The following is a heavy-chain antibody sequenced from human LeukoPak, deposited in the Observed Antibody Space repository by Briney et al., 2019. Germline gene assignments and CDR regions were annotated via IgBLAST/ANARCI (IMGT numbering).Heavy chain of an antibody. CDR1: GGSFSGYY. Sequence: SETLSLTCAVYGGSFSGYYWSWIRQPPGKGLEWIGEINHSGSTNYNPSLKSRVTISVDTSKNQFSLKLSSVTAEDTAVYYCVREPSREQWRLYYFDYWGQGTLVTVSS. J-gene: IGHJ4*02. V-gene: IGHV4-34*01. CDR3: VREPSREQWRLYYFDY. D-gene: IGHD6-19*01. CDR2: INHSGST.